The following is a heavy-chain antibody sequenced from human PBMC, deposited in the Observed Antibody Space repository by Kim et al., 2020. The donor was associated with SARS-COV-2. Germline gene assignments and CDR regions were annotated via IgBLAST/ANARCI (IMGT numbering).Heavy chain of an antibody. CDR2: ISAYNGNT. J-gene: IGHJ2*01. Sequence: ASVKVSCKASGYTFTSYGISWVRQAPGQGLEWMGWISAYNGNTNYAQKLQGRVTMTTDTSTSTAYMELRSLRSDDTAVYYCARDQTTVTTSDNWYFDLWGRGTLVTVSS. CDR1: GYTFTSYG. D-gene: IGHD4-17*01. V-gene: IGHV1-18*04. CDR3: ARDQTTVTTSDNWYFDL.